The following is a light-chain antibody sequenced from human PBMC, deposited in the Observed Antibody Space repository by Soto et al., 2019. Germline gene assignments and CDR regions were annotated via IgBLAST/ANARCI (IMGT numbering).Light chain of an antibody. CDR2: EVV. J-gene: IGLJ1*01. CDR1: KNDIGVYDF. V-gene: IGLV2-8*01. CDR3: RSYAGSNTYV. Sequence: QSVLTQPPSASGSPGESLIISCTGTKNDIGVYDFVSWYQHHPGKAPRLIIYEVVQRPSGVPDRFSGSKSGNTASLTVSGLQAEDEADYFCRSYAGSNTYVFGSGTKVTAL.